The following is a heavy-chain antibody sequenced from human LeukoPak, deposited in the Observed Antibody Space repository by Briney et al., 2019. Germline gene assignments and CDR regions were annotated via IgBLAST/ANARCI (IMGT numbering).Heavy chain of an antibody. D-gene: IGHD6-19*01. J-gene: IGHJ5*02. V-gene: IGHV1-69*04. CDR3: ARESGWTYNWFDP. Sequence: ASVKVSCKASGYTFTSYGIIWVRQAPGQGLEWMGRIIPILGIANYAQKFQGRVTITADKSTSTAYMELSSLRSEDTAVYYCARESGWTYNWFDPWGQGTLVTVSS. CDR2: IIPILGIA. CDR1: GYTFTSYG.